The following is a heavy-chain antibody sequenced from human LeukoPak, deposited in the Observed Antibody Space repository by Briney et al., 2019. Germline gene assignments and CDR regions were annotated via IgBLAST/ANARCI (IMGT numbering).Heavy chain of an antibody. J-gene: IGHJ4*02. CDR3: ARLRIAAAPDY. CDR2: IYYSGST. CDR1: GGSISSSSYY. V-gene: IGHV4-39*01. D-gene: IGHD6-13*01. Sequence: SETLSLTCTVSGGSISSSSYYWGWIRQPPGQGLEWIGSIYYSGSTYYNPSLKSRVTISVDTSKNQFSLKLSSVTAADTAVYYCARLRIAAAPDYWGQGTLVTVSS.